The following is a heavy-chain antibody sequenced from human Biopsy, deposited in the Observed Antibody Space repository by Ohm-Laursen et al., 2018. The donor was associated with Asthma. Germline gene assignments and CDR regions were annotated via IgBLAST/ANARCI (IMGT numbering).Heavy chain of an antibody. D-gene: IGHD2-2*01. Sequence: SSVKVSCKSLEGTFNTYVIGWVRQAPGQGLEWMGGINSVFGTTAYPQKFQDRVTITADDSTSTVYMELSSLRSEDTAVYYCARKAGSCISRTCYSLDFWGQGTLVTVSS. CDR2: INSVFGTT. CDR1: EGTFNTYV. CDR3: ARKAGSCISRTCYSLDF. J-gene: IGHJ4*02. V-gene: IGHV1-69*01.